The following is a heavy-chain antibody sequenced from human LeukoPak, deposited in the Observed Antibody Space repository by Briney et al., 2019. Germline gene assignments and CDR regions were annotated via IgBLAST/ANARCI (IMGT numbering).Heavy chain of an antibody. J-gene: IGHJ4*02. CDR2: IYYSGST. D-gene: IGHD6-13*01. V-gene: IGHV4-59*08. CDR3: ARQRGIGSSWSRFDY. Sequence: SETLSLTCTVSGGSISSYYWSWIRQPPGKGLEWIGYIYYSGSTNYNPSLKSRVTISVDTSKNQFSLKLSSVTAADTAVYYCARQRGIGSSWSRFDYWGQGTLVTVSS. CDR1: GGSISSYY.